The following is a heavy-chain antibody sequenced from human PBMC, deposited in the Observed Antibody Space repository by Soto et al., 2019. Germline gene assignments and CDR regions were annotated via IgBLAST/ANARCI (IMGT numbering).Heavy chain of an antibody. V-gene: IGHV1-18*01. CDR3: ARVRGSSAQTPEY. J-gene: IGHJ4*02. CDR1: GYTFTSYG. Sequence: QVQLVQSGAEVKKPGASVKVSCKASGYTFTSYGISWVRQAPGQGLEWMGWISAYNGNTNYAQKVQGRVTMTTDTSTSTASMELRIRRADDAAVYYGARVRGSSAQTPEYWGQLTLVTVSS. D-gene: IGHD3-10*01. CDR2: ISAYNGNT.